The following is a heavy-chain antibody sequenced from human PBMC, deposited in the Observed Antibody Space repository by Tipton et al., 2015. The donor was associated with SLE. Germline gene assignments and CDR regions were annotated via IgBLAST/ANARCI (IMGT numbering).Heavy chain of an antibody. CDR2: INHSGST. J-gene: IGHJ5*02. D-gene: IGHD2-15*01. CDR3: AREGEVAGFDP. CDR1: GGSFSGYY. V-gene: IGHV4-34*01. Sequence: TLSLTCAVYGGSFSGYYWSWIRQPPGKGLEWIGEINHSGSTNYNPSLKSRVTISVDTSKNQFSLKLSSVTAADTAVYYCAREGEVAGFDPWGQGTLATVSS.